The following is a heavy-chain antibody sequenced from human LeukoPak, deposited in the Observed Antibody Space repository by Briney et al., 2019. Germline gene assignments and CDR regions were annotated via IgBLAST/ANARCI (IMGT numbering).Heavy chain of an antibody. Sequence: GGSLRLSRATSGFTFSSYGFHWVRQAPGKGLEWVALIWCSGSRKYYADYVKGLFTIYRDSSKNTLYLKMNSLRAEDTAVYYCARDLGNFGSGKRLFDYWGQGTLVTVPS. V-gene: IGHV3-33*08. J-gene: IGHJ4*02. D-gene: IGHD3-10*01. CDR1: GFTFSSYG. CDR3: ARDLGNFGSGKRLFDY. CDR2: IWCSGSRK.